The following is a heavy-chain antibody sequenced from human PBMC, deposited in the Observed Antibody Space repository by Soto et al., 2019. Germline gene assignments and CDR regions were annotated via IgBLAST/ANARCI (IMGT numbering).Heavy chain of an antibody. Sequence: QVQLVQSGTEVKKPGASVKVSCKVSGYTLTELSMHWVRQAPGKGLEWMGGFDPEDGETIYAQKFQGRVTMTEDTSADTAYMELSSLRSEDTAVYYCATFWSGYPYFDYWGQGTLVTVSS. CDR1: GYTLTELS. D-gene: IGHD3-3*01. CDR3: ATFWSGYPYFDY. J-gene: IGHJ4*02. V-gene: IGHV1-24*01. CDR2: FDPEDGET.